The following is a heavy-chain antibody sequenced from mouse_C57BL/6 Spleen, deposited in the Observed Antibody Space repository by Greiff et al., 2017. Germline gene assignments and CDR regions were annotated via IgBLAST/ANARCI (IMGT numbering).Heavy chain of an antibody. J-gene: IGHJ2*01. CDR1: GYAFTNYL. V-gene: IGHV1-54*01. D-gene: IGHD1-1*01. CDR2: INPGSGGT. CDR3: ARRYGSSYDYFDY. Sequence: QVQLQQSGAELVRPGTSVKVSCKASGYAFTNYLIEWVKQRPGQGLEWIGVINPGSGGTNYNEKFKGKATLTADKSSSTAYMQLSSLTSEDSAVYCCARRYGSSYDYFDYWGQGTTLTVSS.